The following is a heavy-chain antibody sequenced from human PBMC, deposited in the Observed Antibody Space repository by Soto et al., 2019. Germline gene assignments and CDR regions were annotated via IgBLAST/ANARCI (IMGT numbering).Heavy chain of an antibody. D-gene: IGHD6-19*01. CDR1: GFTFSSYG. J-gene: IGHJ4*02. CDR3: ARSSSGWSDY. Sequence: QVQLVESGGGVVQPGRSPRLSCAASGFTFSSYGMHWVRQAPGKGLEWVAVIWYDGSNKYYADSVKGRFTISRDNSKNTLYLQMNSLRAEDTAVYYCARSSSGWSDYWGQGTLVTVSS. V-gene: IGHV3-33*01. CDR2: IWYDGSNK.